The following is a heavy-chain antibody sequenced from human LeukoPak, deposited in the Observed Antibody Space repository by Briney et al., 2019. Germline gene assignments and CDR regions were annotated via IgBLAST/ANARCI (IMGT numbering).Heavy chain of an antibody. D-gene: IGHD3-22*01. J-gene: IGHJ4*02. V-gene: IGHV1-2*02. CDR3: AREDDSSGFLPGY. CDR2: INPNNGAT. CDR1: GYTFTGYY. Sequence: ASVKVSCKASGYTFTGYYMHWVRQAPGQGLEWMGWINPNNGATNYAQKFQGRVTMTSDTSISTAFMELRRLTSDDTAVYYCAREDDSSGFLPGYWGQGTLVTVSS.